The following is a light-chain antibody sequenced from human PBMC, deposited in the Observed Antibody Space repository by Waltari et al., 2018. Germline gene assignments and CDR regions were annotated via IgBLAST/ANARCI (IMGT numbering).Light chain of an antibody. J-gene: IGKJ2*01. V-gene: IGKV3-11*01. CDR1: QSVGSY. CDR3: QQRNIWPNT. CDR2: DAS. Sequence: EIVLTQSPATLSLSPGERATHSCRASQSVGSYLAWYQQKPGQVPRLVIYDASSRATGVPARFSGSGSGTEFTLTISSLEPEDFAVYYCQQRNIWPNTFGQGTKLEIK.